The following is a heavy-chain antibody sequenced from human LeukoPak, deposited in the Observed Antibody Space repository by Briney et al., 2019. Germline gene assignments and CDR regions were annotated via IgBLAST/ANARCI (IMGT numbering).Heavy chain of an antibody. CDR3: ARVLYGCTSPLNY. Sequence: GASVKVSCKASGYTFASYDINWVRQATGQGLEWMGWMNPNSGNTGFAQKFQGRVTITRNTSISTAYMELSSLRSEDTAVYYCARVLYGCTSPLNYWLQGTLVTVSS. J-gene: IGHJ4*02. D-gene: IGHD4-23*01. V-gene: IGHV1-8*03. CDR2: MNPNSGNT. CDR1: GYTFASYD.